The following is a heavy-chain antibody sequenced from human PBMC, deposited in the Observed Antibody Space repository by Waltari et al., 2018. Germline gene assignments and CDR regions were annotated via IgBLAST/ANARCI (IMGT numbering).Heavy chain of an antibody. V-gene: IGHV1-69*08. CDR3: ARDREDYGDYEGAFDI. CDR1: GGTFSSYA. CDR2: ISPIFGTA. D-gene: IGHD4-17*01. J-gene: IGHJ3*02. Sequence: QVQLVQSGAEVKKPGSSVKVSCKASGGTFSSYAISWVRQAPGQGLEWMGRISPIFGTANYAQKFQGRVTITADKSTSTAYMELSSLRSEDTAVYYCARDREDYGDYEGAFDIWGQGTMVTVSS.